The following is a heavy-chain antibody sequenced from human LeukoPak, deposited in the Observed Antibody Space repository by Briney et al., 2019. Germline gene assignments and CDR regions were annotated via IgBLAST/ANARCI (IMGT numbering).Heavy chain of an antibody. D-gene: IGHD2-21*01. J-gene: IGHJ4*02. CDR2: ISGSGGST. Sequence: GGSLRLSCAASGFTFSSYAMGWFRQAPGKGLDWVSDISGSGGSTYYADSVKGRFTISRDNSKNTLYLQMNSLRAEDTAVYYCAKDTLWWPLGYWGQGTLVTVSS. CDR3: AKDTLWWPLGY. V-gene: IGHV3-23*01. CDR1: GFTFSSYA.